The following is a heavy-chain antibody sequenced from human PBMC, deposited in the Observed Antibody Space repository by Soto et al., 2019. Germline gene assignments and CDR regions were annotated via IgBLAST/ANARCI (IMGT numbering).Heavy chain of an antibody. CDR2: IHHSGST. J-gene: IGHJ5*02. CDR3: ARARQYCSSSSCYLDP. Sequence: SGTLSLTCAVSGGSISSNNWWNWVRQPPGKGLEWIGEIHHSGSTNYNPSLKSRVTISVDKSKNQFSLKLNSVTAADTAVYYCARARQYCSSSSCYLDPWGQGALVTVSS. CDR1: GGSISSNNW. V-gene: IGHV4-4*02. D-gene: IGHD2-2*01.